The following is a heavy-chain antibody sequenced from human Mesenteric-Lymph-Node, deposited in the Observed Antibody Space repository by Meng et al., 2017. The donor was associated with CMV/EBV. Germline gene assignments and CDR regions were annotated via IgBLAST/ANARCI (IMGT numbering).Heavy chain of an antibody. V-gene: IGHV3-23*03. D-gene: IGHD2-2*01. CDR2: IYSGGFST. Sequence: GGSLRLSCAASGFTFSTYAMSWVRQAPGKGLEWVSVIYSGGFSTLYADSVKGRFTISRDNSKNTLYLQMNSLRAEDTAVYYCAKDYCSSTSCPPADYWGQGTLVTVSS. CDR3: AKDYCSSTSCPPADY. J-gene: IGHJ4*02. CDR1: GFTFSTYA.